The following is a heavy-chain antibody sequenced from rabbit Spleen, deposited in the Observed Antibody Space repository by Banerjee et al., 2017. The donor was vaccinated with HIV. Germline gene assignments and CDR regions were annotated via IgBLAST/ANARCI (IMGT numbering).Heavy chain of an antibody. D-gene: IGHD1-1*01. CDR3: ARDTSSSFSTYGMDL. V-gene: IGHV1S7*01. CDR1: GFTISDYW. Sequence: QLEESGGRLVQPGGFLTLSCKAYGFTISDYWMNWVRQAPGKGLEWIGYIDPVIGITYYASWVNGRFTISSDNAQNTVFLQMTSLTASDTATYFCARDTSSSFSTYGMDLWGPGTLVTVS. J-gene: IGHJ6*01. CDR2: IDPVIGIT.